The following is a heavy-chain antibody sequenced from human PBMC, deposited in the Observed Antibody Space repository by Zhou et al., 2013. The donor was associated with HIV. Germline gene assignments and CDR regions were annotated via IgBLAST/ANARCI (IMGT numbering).Heavy chain of an antibody. D-gene: IGHD3-10*01. CDR3: ATDRDLTSITINYFQK. V-gene: IGHV1-69*14. CDR2: VIPGLGVA. J-gene: IGHJ1*01. Sequence: VQLVQSGTEVKKPGSSVKISCKASGGTFENYPISWVRQAPGQGLDWVGAVIPGLGVAHYSRRFQGRVTISADKSQTLCYLELTSLTVDDTAVYYCATDRDLTSITINYFQKWGQGTLITVSS. CDR1: GGTFENYP.